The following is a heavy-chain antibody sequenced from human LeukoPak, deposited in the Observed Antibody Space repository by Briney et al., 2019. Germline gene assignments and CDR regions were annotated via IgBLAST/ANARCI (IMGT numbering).Heavy chain of an antibody. CDR1: GYTFTGYY. J-gene: IGHJ4*02. V-gene: IGHV1-2*06. Sequence: VASVKVSCKASGYTFTGYYMHWVRQAPGQGLEWMGRINPNSGGTNYAQKFQGRVTMTRDTSISTAYMELSRLRSDDTAVYYCARIHDYVWGSYRYFDYWGQGTLVTVSS. CDR2: INPNSGGT. CDR3: ARIHDYVWGSYRYFDY. D-gene: IGHD3-16*02.